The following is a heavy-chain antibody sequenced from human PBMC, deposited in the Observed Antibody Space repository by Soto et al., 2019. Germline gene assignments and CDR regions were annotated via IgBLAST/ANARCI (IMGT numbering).Heavy chain of an antibody. D-gene: IGHD2-15*01. CDR2: IIPIFGTA. CDR1: GGTFSSYA. J-gene: IGHJ4*02. Sequence: QVQLVQSGAEVKKPGSSVKVSCKASGGTFSSYAISWVRQAPGQGLEWMGGIIPIFGTANYAQKFQGRVTITADESTRTAYMGLSSLRSEDTAVYYWARDLPERVGRDRTDESWGQGTLVTVSS. CDR3: ARDLPERVGRDRTDES. V-gene: IGHV1-69*12.